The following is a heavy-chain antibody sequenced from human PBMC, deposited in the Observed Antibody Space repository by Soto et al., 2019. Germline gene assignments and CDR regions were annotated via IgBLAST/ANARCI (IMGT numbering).Heavy chain of an antibody. D-gene: IGHD2-15*01. Sequence: GGSLRLSCAASGFTFSSYGMHWVRQAPGKGLEWVAVISYDGSNKYYADSVKGRFTISRDNSKNTLYLQMNSLRAEDTAVYYCAEDSLGYCSGGSCYSGEEFDYWGQGTLVTVSS. CDR2: ISYDGSNK. J-gene: IGHJ4*02. CDR3: AEDSLGYCSGGSCYSGEEFDY. CDR1: GFTFSSYG. V-gene: IGHV3-30*18.